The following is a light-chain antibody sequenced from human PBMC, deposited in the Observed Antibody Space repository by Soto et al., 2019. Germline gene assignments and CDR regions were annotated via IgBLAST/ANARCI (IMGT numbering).Light chain of an antibody. Sequence: QSVLTQPASVSGSPVQSITISCTGTSSDIDAYNYVSWYQQHPGKAPKLMIYDVSNRPSGISNRFSGSKSGNTASLTISGLQAEDEADYYCGSYTTSSNYVFGTGTKVTVL. CDR3: GSYTTSSNYV. CDR2: DVS. J-gene: IGLJ1*01. V-gene: IGLV2-14*01. CDR1: SSDIDAYNY.